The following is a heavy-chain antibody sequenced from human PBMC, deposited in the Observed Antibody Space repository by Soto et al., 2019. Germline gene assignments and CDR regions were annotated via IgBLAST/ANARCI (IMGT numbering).Heavy chain of an antibody. J-gene: IGHJ6*02. CDR2: IYYSGST. Sequence: SETLSLTCTVSGGSISSGGYYWSWIRQHPGKGLEWIGYIYYSGSTYYNPSLKSRVTISVDTSKNQFSLKLSSVTAADTAVYYCARDTKAAAGLYYYYYGMDVWGQGTTVTVSS. CDR3: ARDTKAAAGLYYYYYGMDV. CDR1: GGSISSGGYY. V-gene: IGHV4-31*03. D-gene: IGHD6-13*01.